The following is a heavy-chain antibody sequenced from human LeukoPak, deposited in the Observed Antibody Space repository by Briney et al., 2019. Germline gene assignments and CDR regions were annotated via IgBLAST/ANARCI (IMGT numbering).Heavy chain of an antibody. CDR2: INHSGST. J-gene: IGHJ4*02. V-gene: IGHV4-34*01. CDR3: ARVGYYDSSGYYYIDY. CDR1: GGSFSGYY. Sequence: SETLSLTCAVYGGSFSGYYWSWIRQPPGKGLEWIGEINHSGSTDYNPSLKSRVTISVDTSKNQFSLKLSSVTAADTAVYYCARVGYYDSSGYYYIDYWGQGTLVTVSS. D-gene: IGHD3-22*01.